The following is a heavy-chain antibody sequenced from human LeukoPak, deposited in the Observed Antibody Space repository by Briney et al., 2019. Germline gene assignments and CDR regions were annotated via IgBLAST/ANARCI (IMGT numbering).Heavy chain of an antibody. CDR2: INHSGST. D-gene: IGHD3-22*01. V-gene: IGHV4-34*01. CDR3: VTTPDSSGYYKPFDY. CDR1: GGSFSGYY. J-gene: IGHJ4*02. Sequence: SETLSLTCAVYGGSFSGYYWSWIRQPPGKGLEWIGEINHSGSTNYNPSLKSRVTISVDTSKNQFSLKLSSVTAADTAVYYCVTTPDSSGYYKPFDYWGQGTLVTVSS.